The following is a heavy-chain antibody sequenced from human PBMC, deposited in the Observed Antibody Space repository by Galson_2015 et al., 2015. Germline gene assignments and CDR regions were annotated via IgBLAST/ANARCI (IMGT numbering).Heavy chain of an antibody. D-gene: IGHD2-15*01. CDR2: IIPIFGTA. V-gene: IGHV1-69*13. J-gene: IGHJ6*02. CDR3: AVDYSPRLRRPREHYYYYGMDV. Sequence: SVKVSCKASGGTFSSYAISWVRQAPGQGLEWMGGIIPIFGTANYAQKFQGRVTITADESTSTAYMELSSLRSEDTAVYYCAVDYSPRLRRPREHYYYYGMDVWGQGTTVTVSS. CDR1: GGTFSSYA.